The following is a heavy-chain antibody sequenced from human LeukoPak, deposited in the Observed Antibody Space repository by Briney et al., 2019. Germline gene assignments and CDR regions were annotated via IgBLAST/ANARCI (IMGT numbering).Heavy chain of an antibody. CDR1: GGSISSGSYY. D-gene: IGHD1-26*01. J-gene: IGHJ4*02. V-gene: IGHV4-61*02. CDR2: IYTSGST. Sequence: SQTLSLTCTVSGGSISSGSYYWSWIRQPAGKGLEWIGRIYTSGSTNYNPSLKSRVTISVDTSKNQFSLKLSSVTAADTAVYYCAREGWELFDYWGQGTLVTVSS. CDR3: AREGWELFDY.